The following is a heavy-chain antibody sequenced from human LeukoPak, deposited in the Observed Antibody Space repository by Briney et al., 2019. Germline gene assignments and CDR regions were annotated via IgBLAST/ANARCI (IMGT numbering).Heavy chain of an antibody. J-gene: IGHJ4*02. CDR3: ARAEWELLFDY. CDR2: IYYSGST. CDR1: GGSISTAAYY. Sequence: TLSLTCTVAGGSISTAAYYWGWLRQPPGKGLEWIGYIYYSGSTYYNPSLKSRVTISVDTSKNQFSLKLSYVTAADTAVYYCARAEWELLFDYWGQGTLVTVSS. V-gene: IGHV4-30-4*08. D-gene: IGHD1-26*01.